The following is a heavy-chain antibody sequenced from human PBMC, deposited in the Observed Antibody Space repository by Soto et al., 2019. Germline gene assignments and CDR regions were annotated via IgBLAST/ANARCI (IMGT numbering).Heavy chain of an antibody. J-gene: IGHJ5*02. V-gene: IGHV5-51*01. Sequence: PGESLKISCKGSGYSFTSYWIGWVRQMPGKGLEWMGIIYPGDSDTRYSPSFQGQVTISADKSISTAYLQWSSLKASDTAMYYCARQIYYDIRTNSPWFDPWGQGTLVTVSS. D-gene: IGHD3-9*01. CDR2: IYPGDSDT. CDR3: ARQIYYDIRTNSPWFDP. CDR1: GYSFTSYW.